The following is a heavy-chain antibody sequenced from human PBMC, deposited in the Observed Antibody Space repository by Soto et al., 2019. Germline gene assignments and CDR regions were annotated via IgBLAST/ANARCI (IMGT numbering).Heavy chain of an antibody. D-gene: IGHD6-19*01. CDR2: ISGSGDSI. V-gene: IGHV3-23*01. CDR1: GFTFSSYA. J-gene: IGHJ4*02. Sequence: PGGSLRLSCAASGFTFSSYAMSWVRQAPGKGLEWVSAISGSGDSIYYSDSVKGRSTISRDNSKNTLYLQMNSLRAEETAVYYCAKAGIPVWGQGTLVTVSS. CDR3: AKAGIPV.